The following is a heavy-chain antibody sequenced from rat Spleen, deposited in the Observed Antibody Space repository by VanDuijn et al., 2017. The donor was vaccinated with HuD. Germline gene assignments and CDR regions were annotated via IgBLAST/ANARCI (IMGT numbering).Heavy chain of an antibody. CDR2: ITNTGGST. D-gene: IGHD1-9*01. Sequence: EVQLVESGGGLVQPGRSLKLSCAASGFTFNNYWMTWIRQAPGKGLEWVASITNTGGSTYYPDSVKGRFTISRDNAKSTLYLQMNSLRSEDTATYYCTRGYKPYYGYNYESYVMDAWGQGVMVTVSS. CDR1: GFTFNNYW. V-gene: IGHV5-31*01. CDR3: TRGYKPYYGYNYESYVMDA. J-gene: IGHJ2*01.